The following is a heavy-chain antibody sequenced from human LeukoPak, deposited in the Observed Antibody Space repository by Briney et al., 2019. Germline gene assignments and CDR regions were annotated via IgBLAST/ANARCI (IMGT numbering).Heavy chain of an antibody. Sequence: GWSLRLSCAASGFTFSSYGMHWVRQAPGKGLEWVAVISYDGSNKYYADSVKGRFTISRDNSKNTLYLQMNSLRAEDTAVYYCARDLTAVTGPYFDYWGQGTLVTVSS. D-gene: IGHD6-19*01. CDR2: ISYDGSNK. V-gene: IGHV3-30*03. CDR3: ARDLTAVTGPYFDY. J-gene: IGHJ4*02. CDR1: GFTFSSYG.